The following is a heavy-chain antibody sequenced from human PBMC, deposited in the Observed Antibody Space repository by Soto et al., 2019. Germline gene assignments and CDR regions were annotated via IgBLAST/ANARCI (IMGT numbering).Heavy chain of an antibody. CDR2: ISAYNGNT. J-gene: IGHJ6*02. CDR3: SRADGGLRSFYYYGMDV. Sequence: QVQLVQSGAEVKKPGASVKVSCKASGYTFTSYGISWVRQAPGQGLEWMGWISAYNGNTNYAQKLQGRVTMTTDTSTSTAYMEVRSLRSCDTAVYYFSRADGGLRSFYYYGMDVWGQGTTVTVSS. D-gene: IGHD5-12*01. V-gene: IGHV1-18*01. CDR1: GYTFTSYG.